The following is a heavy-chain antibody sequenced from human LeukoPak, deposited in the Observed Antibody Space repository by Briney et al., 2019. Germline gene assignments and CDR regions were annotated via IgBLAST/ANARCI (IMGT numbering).Heavy chain of an antibody. CDR3: ARDLHSSGWSRFDC. D-gene: IGHD6-19*01. CDR2: IWYDGSNK. Sequence: GGSLRLSCAASGFTFGSYGMHWVRQAPGKGLEWVAVIWYDGSNKYYADSVKGRFTISRDNSKNTLYLQMNSLRAEDTAVYYCARDLHSSGWSRFDCWGQGTLVTVSS. J-gene: IGHJ4*02. V-gene: IGHV3-33*01. CDR1: GFTFGSYG.